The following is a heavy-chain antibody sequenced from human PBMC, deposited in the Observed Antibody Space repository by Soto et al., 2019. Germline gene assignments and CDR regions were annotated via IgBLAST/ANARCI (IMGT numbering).Heavy chain of an antibody. CDR3: AKPLTMILLVITGGFDY. J-gene: IGHJ4*02. CDR1: GFTFSSYA. V-gene: IGHV3-23*01. CDR2: ISGSGDST. Sequence: EVQLLESGGGLVQPGGSLRLSCAGSGFTFSSYAMSWVRQAPGRGLEWVSAISGSGDSTYYADSVKGRFTISRDNSKSTLYLQMNSLRADDTAVYYCAKPLTMILLVITGGFDYWGQGTLVTVSS. D-gene: IGHD3-22*01.